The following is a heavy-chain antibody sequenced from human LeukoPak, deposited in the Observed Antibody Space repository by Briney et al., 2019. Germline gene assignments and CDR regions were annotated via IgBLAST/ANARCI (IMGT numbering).Heavy chain of an antibody. V-gene: IGHV3-23*01. D-gene: IGHD3-3*01. CDR1: GFTINNYA. J-gene: IGHJ4*02. Sequence: GGSLRLSCAASGFTINNYAMSWVRQTPGKGLEWVSAISGSGGSVGNTYYADSVKGRFTISRDDSKNILFLQMNSLRADDTALYYCAKRNKNFWNAYPDYWGQGTLVTVSS. CDR3: AKRNKNFWNAYPDY. CDR2: ISGSGGSVGNT.